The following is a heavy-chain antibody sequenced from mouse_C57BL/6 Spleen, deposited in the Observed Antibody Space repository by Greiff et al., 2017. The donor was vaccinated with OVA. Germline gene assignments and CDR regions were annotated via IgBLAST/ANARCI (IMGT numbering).Heavy chain of an antibody. CDR1: GYSFTSYY. CDR3: ARWDYYGRYFDY. J-gene: IGHJ2*01. CDR2: IYPGSGNT. D-gene: IGHD1-1*01. V-gene: IGHV1-66*01. Sequence: QVQLQQSRPELVKPGASVKISCKASGYSFTSYYIHWVKQRPGQGLEWIGWIYPGSGNTKYNEKFKGKATLTADTSSSTAYMQLSSLTSEDSAVYYCARWDYYGRYFDYWGQGTTLTVSS.